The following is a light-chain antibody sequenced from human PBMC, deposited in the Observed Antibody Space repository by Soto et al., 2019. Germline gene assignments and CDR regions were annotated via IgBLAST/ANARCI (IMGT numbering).Light chain of an antibody. CDR1: QTVSSN. Sequence: IVLTQSAATLSVSPGERATLSCRASQTVSSNLAWYQQKPGQSPRLLIYGTSTRATGVPARFSGSGSGTEFTLSISSLQSEDFAVYYCHQYNFWPSFGQRTKVDIK. J-gene: IGKJ1*01. CDR2: GTS. CDR3: HQYNFWPS. V-gene: IGKV3-15*01.